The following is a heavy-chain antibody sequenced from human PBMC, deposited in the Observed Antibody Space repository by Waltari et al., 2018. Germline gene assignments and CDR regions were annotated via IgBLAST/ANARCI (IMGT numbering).Heavy chain of an antibody. CDR1: GYTFTSYD. V-gene: IGHV1-8*02. CDR3: ARGRWEGARPVVFYGMDV. Sequence: QVQLVQSGAEVKKPGASVKVSCKASGYTFTSYDINWVRQATGQGLEWMGWMNPNSGNTAYAQKVKGRVTMTRNTSISTAYMELSSLRSEDTAVYYCARGRWEGARPVVFYGMDVWGQGTTVTVSS. D-gene: IGHD6-6*01. J-gene: IGHJ6*02. CDR2: MNPNSGNT.